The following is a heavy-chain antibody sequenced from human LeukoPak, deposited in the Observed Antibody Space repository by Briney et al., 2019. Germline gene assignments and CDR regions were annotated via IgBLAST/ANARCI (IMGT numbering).Heavy chain of an antibody. CDR2: ISSTSAYI. Sequence: GGSLRLSCAASGFTLSSYAMSWVRQAPGKGLEWVSSISSTSAYIHYADSVKGRFTISRDNTDNVVYLQMNSLGAEDTAVYYCARVAVAGPTGWFDPWGQGTLVTVSS. V-gene: IGHV3-21*01. J-gene: IGHJ5*02. CDR3: ARVAVAGPTGWFDP. D-gene: IGHD6-19*01. CDR1: GFTLSSYA.